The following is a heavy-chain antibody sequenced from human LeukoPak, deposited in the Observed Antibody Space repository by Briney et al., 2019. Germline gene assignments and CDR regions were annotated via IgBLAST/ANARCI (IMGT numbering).Heavy chain of an antibody. J-gene: IGHJ5*02. D-gene: IGHD6-13*01. Sequence: SETLSLTCNVSGGSIHSYYWNWIRQPAGKGLEWIGRVYTSGRTIYNPSLKSRVTISVDTSKNQFSLKLSSVTAADTAVYYCARDAIAAENWFDPWGQGTLVTVSS. CDR1: GGSIHSYY. CDR3: ARDAIAAENWFDP. CDR2: VYTSGRT. V-gene: IGHV4-4*07.